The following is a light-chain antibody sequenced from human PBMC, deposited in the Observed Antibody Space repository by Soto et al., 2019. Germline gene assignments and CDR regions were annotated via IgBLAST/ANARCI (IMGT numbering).Light chain of an antibody. Sequence: EIVLTQSPGTLSLSPGERATLSCRASQSVSSSYLAWYQQKPGQAPRLLIFDASSRATGISDRFSGSGSGTDFTLTISRLEPEDSAVYYCQHYDNLPPLTFGGGTKVEIK. CDR2: DAS. V-gene: IGKV3-20*01. CDR3: QHYDNLPPLT. CDR1: QSVSSSY. J-gene: IGKJ4*01.